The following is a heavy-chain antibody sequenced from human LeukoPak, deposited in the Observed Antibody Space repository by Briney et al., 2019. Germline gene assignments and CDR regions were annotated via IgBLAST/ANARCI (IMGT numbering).Heavy chain of an antibody. J-gene: IGHJ5*02. Sequence: GASVKVSCKASGYTFTSYYMHWVRQAPGQGLEWMGIINPSGGSTSYAQKFQGRVTMTRDTSTSTVYVELSSLRSEDTAVYYCARDHPIGAEGFDPWGQGTLVTVSS. CDR2: INPSGGST. CDR1: GYTFTSYY. CDR3: ARDHPIGAEGFDP. D-gene: IGHD4/OR15-4a*01. V-gene: IGHV1-46*01.